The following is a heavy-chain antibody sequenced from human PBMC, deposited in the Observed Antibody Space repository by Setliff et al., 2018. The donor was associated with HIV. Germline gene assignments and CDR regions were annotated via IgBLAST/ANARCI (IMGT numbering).Heavy chain of an antibody. D-gene: IGHD1-26*01. V-gene: IGHV4-59*13. J-gene: IGHJ5*02. CDR1: GDSITTYY. Sequence: LSLTCIVSGDSITTYYWSWIRQSPAKGLEWIGYIHSSGSTKYNPSLKSRVTISVDTSKSQLSLRLNSVTAADTAIYYCARGGVGAALVWFDPWGQGTLVTVS. CDR3: ARGGVGAALVWFDP. CDR2: IHSSGST.